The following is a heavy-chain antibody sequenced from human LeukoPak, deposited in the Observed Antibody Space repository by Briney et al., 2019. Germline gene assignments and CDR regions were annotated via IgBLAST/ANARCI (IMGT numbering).Heavy chain of an antibody. V-gene: IGHV4-4*09. J-gene: IGHJ6*03. D-gene: IGHD5-24*01. CDR3: ARNGLEMVNENYYYYYYMDV. CDR1: GGSISSYY. Sequence: SETLSLTCTVSGGSISSYYWSWIRQPPGKGLEWIGYIYTSGSTNYNPSLKSRVTISVDTTKNQFSLKLSSVTAADTAVYYCARNGLEMVNENYYYYYYMDVWGKGTTVTVPS. CDR2: IYTSGST.